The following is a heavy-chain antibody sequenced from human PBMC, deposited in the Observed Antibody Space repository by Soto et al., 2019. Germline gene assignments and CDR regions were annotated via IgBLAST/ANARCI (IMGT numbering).Heavy chain of an antibody. D-gene: IGHD2-8*01. CDR2: VGGSDTDK. CDR1: GFTFSAYA. CDR3: AKDATAVNGVWDPFDM. J-gene: IGHJ3*02. Sequence: ELQLLESGGGVVQPGGSLRLSCAASGFTFSAYAMSWVRQAPGQGLQWESGVGGSDTDKHYADSVRGRFTVSRDNSKNTLYLQMNSLRADDTAVYYCAKDATAVNGVWDPFDMWGQGTEVTVSS. V-gene: IGHV3-23*01.